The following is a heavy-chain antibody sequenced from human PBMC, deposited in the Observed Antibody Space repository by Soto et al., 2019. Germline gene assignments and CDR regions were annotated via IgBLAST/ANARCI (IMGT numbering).Heavy chain of an antibody. V-gene: IGHV4-59*01. J-gene: IGHJ5*02. Sequence: SETLSLTCTVSGGSISSSYWSWIRQPPGKGLEWLAYIYDDGSTNYNPSLKSRVTISVDTSKNQFSLKLSSVTAADTAVYYCAIYRAPYSLHNLFAPSGQGSLVIVSS. CDR2: IYDDGST. CDR1: GGSISSSY. CDR3: AIYRAPYSLHNLFAP. D-gene: IGHD4-4*01.